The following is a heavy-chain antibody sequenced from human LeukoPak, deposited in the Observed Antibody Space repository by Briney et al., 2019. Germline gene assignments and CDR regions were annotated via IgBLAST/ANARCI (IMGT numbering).Heavy chain of an antibody. Sequence: PGGSLRLSCAASGFTFSSCGMHWVRQAPGRGLEWVTFISNDGTKKYYGDSVKGRFTISRDNSKNTLYLQMNSLRVEDTAVYYCARGSSSFDYWGQGTLVTVSS. J-gene: IGHJ4*02. V-gene: IGHV3-30*03. CDR3: ARGSSSFDY. CDR2: ISNDGTKK. CDR1: GFTFSSCG. D-gene: IGHD6-6*01.